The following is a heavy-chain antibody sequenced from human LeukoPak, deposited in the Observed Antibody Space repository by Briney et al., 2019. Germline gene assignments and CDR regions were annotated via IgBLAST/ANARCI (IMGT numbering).Heavy chain of an antibody. CDR1: VYTFTSYD. CDR2: MNPNSGNT. V-gene: IGHV1-8*03. J-gene: IGHJ4*02. Sequence: ASVKVSCKASVYTFTSYDINWVRQATGQGLEWMGWMNPNSGNTGYAQKFQGRVTITRNTSISTAYMELSSLRSEDTAVYYCARGRRVVAATPSMYYFDYWGQGTLVTVSS. D-gene: IGHD2-15*01. CDR3: ARGRRVVAATPSMYYFDY.